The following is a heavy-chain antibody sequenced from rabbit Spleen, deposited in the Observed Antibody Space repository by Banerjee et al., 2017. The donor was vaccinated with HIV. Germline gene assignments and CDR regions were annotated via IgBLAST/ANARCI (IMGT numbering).Heavy chain of an antibody. CDR2: IAGDSSGFT. D-gene: IGHD8-1*01. Sequence: QEQLVESGGGLVQPGGSLKLSCKASGFDFSSYGVSWVRQAPGKGLEWIACIAGDSSGFTYSATWAKGRFTISKTSSTTVTLQMTSLTVADTATYFCARDPGSSFSTYGMDLWGQGTLVTVS. J-gene: IGHJ6*01. CDR1: GFDFSSYG. V-gene: IGHV1S45*01. CDR3: ARDPGSSFSTYGMDL.